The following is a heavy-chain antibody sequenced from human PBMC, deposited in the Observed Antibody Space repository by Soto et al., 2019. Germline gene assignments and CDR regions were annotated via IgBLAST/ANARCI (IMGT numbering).Heavy chain of an antibody. Sequence: SETLSLTCTVSGGSISSGGYYWSWIRQHTGKGLEWIGYIYYSGSTYYNPSLKSRVTISVDTSKNQFSLKLSSVTAADTAVYYCARGIMQAGGRRHDAFDIWGQGTMVT. V-gene: IGHV4-31*03. CDR1: GGSISSGGYY. CDR2: IYYSGST. D-gene: IGHD3-16*01. CDR3: ARGIMQAGGRRHDAFDI. J-gene: IGHJ3*02.